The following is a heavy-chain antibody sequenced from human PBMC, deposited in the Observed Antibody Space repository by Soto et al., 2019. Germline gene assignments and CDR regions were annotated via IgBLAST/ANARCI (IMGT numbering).Heavy chain of an antibody. Sequence: TLSLACAVRGDFISRGAHSWNSIPPPPGKGLEAIGYIAPSGRTLYNPSLKSRVTISVDKSKNQFSLKLTSLTAAYTAVYYCARDQLEGNWFDPWGQGTLVTVSS. V-gene: IGHV4-30-2*01. CDR1: GDFISRGAHS. CDR3: ARDQLEGNWFDP. D-gene: IGHD1-1*01. CDR2: IAPSGRT. J-gene: IGHJ5*02.